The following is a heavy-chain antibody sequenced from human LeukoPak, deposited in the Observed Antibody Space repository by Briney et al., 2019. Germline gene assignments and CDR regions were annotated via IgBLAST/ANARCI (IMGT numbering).Heavy chain of an antibody. D-gene: IGHD1-26*01. CDR2: INHSGST. J-gene: IGHJ4*02. V-gene: IGHV4-39*07. CDR1: GGSISSSGYY. CDR3: ASRFNSGSYFYY. Sequence: NASETLSLTCTVSGGSISSSGYYWGWIRQPPGKGLEWIGEINHSGSTNYNPSLKSRVTISVDTSKNQFSLKLSSVTAADTAVYYCASRFNSGSYFYYWGQGTLVTVSS.